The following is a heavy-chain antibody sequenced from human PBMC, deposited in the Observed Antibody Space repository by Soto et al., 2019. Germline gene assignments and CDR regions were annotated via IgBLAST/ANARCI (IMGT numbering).Heavy chain of an antibody. CDR2: LYWDDDK. CDR3: AHRPGYGSGSHFNPYGMDV. CDR1: GFSLTTGGVG. D-gene: IGHD3-10*01. V-gene: IGHV2-5*02. Sequence: QITLKESGPTLVKPTQTLTLTRTFSGFSLTTGGVGVGWIRQPPGKALEWLAILYWDDDKRYSPSLQSRLTITKDTSKNQVVLTMTNMDPVDTGTYYCAHRPGYGSGSHFNPYGMDVWGQGTTVTVSS. J-gene: IGHJ6*02.